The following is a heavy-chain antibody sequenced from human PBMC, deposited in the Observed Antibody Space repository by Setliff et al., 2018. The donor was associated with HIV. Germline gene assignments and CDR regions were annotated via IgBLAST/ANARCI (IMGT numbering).Heavy chain of an antibody. CDR1: GYTFTSYA. D-gene: IGHD4-17*01. V-gene: IGHV1-3*01. Sequence: ASVKVSCKASGYTFTSYAMHWVRRAPGQRLEWVGWINAGTGNTKYSQNFQGRVTFSRDTSASTAYMELSSLRSEDTAVYYCARTVNAYGDYYFDYWGKGTLVTVSS. CDR2: INAGTGNT. J-gene: IGHJ4*02. CDR3: ARTVNAYGDYYFDY.